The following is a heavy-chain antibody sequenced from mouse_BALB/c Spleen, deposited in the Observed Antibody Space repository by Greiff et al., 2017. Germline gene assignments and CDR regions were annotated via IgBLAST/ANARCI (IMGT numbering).Heavy chain of an antibody. J-gene: IGHJ4*01. CDR2: ISNLAYSI. V-gene: IGHV5-15*02. CDR3: ARLLRLSYYYAMDY. Sequence: EVQGVESGGGLVQPGGSRKLSCAASGFTFSDYGMAWVRQAPGKGPEWVAFISNLAYSIYYADTVTGRFTISRENAKNTLYLEMSSLRSEDTAMYYCARLLRLSYYYAMDYWGQGTSVTVSS. D-gene: IGHD1-2*01. CDR1: GFTFSDYG.